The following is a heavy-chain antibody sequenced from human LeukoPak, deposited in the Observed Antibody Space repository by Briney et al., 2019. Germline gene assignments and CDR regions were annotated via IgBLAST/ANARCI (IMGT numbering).Heavy chain of an antibody. J-gene: IGHJ6*02. Sequence: PSETLSLTCAVYGGSFSVYYWSWVREPPGKGLEWGVEINHSVSTNYNPSPTSRGSISQDTSKNHFSLKPSSVTPPDTGLSYCARRPRRIAVAGKAYYYYGMDVGGQGTTVTVSS. V-gene: IGHV4-34*01. CDR3: ARRPRRIAVAGKAYYYYGMDV. CDR2: INHSVST. CDR1: GGSFSVYY. D-gene: IGHD6-19*01.